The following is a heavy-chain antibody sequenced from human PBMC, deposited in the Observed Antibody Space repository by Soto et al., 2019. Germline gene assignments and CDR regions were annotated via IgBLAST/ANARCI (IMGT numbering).Heavy chain of an antibody. CDR1: GGSISSGGYY. CDR3: ASGKEYYDFWSGRPWPAYYYSYGMDV. CDR2: IYYSGST. J-gene: IGHJ6*02. Sequence: SETLSLTCTVSGGSISSGGYYWSWIRQHPGKGLEWIGYIYYSGSTYYNPSLKSRVTISVDTSKNQFSLKLSSVTAADTAVYYCASGKEYYDFWSGRPWPAYYYSYGMDVWGQGTTVTVSS. D-gene: IGHD3-3*01. V-gene: IGHV4-31*03.